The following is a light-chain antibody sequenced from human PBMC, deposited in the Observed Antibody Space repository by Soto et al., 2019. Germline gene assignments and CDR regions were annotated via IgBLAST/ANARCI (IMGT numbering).Light chain of an antibody. V-gene: IGKV3-20*01. Sequence: EIVLTQSPGTLSLSPGERATLSCRASQSVSSSYLAWYQQKPGQAPRLLIYGASSRATGIPDRFSGSGSVTDFTLSISRLEPEDCAVYYCQQYGSSPLFTFGPGTKVDIK. CDR1: QSVSSSY. CDR3: QQYGSSPLFT. J-gene: IGKJ3*01. CDR2: GAS.